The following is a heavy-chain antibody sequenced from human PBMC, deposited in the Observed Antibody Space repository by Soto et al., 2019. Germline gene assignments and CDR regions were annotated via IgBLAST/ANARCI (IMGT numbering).Heavy chain of an antibody. CDR2: ISSSGSTI. CDR3: ARPSHYDSSGYFPEDDAFDI. D-gene: IGHD3-22*01. J-gene: IGHJ3*02. Sequence: HPGGSLRLSCAASGLTFSSYEMNWVRRAPGKGLEWVSYISSSGSTIYYADSVKGRFTISRDNAKNSLYLQMNSLRAEDTAVYYCARPSHYDSSGYFPEDDAFDIWGQGTMVTVSS. V-gene: IGHV3-48*03. CDR1: GLTFSSYE.